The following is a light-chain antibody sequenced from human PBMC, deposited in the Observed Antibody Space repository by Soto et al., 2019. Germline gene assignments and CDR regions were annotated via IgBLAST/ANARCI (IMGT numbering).Light chain of an antibody. CDR3: LLSYKGAPAV. CDR2: DTS. J-gene: IGLJ7*01. V-gene: IGLV7-46*01. Sequence: QTVVTQESSLTVSPGGTVTLTCDSSIDTVTTSHWPYWFQQKPGQAPKTLIYDTSNRPSWTPALFSGSILGGKAALILAGAQPEDEAEYYCLLSYKGAPAVFGGGTQLTVL. CDR1: IDTVTTSHW.